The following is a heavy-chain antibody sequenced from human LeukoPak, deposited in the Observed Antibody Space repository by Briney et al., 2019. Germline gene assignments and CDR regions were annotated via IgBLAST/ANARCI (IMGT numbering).Heavy chain of an antibody. CDR2: INHSGST. CDR1: GGSFSGYY. D-gene: IGHD5-18*01. CDR3: ARPFRPRGYRYGYAFDI. J-gene: IGHJ3*02. Sequence: SETLSLTCAVYGGSFSGYYWSWIRQPPGKGLEWIGEINHSGSTNYNPSLKSRVTISVDTSKNQFSLKLSSVTAADTAVYYCARPFRPRGYRYGYAFDIWGQGTMVTVSS. V-gene: IGHV4-34*01.